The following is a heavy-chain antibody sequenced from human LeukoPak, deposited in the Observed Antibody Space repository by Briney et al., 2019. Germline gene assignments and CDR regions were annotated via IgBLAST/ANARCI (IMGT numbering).Heavy chain of an antibody. CDR2: ISGSGGST. V-gene: IGHV3-23*01. D-gene: IGHD6-19*01. J-gene: IGHJ4*02. CDR1: GFTFSRYE. CDR3: AKDSVAGRGDY. Sequence: GGSLRLSCLASGFTFSRYEMKSGRQGPGEGVEWVSAISGSGGSTYYADSVKGRSTISRDNTKNTLYLQMNSLRAEDTAVYYCAKDSVAGRGDYWGQGALVTVSS.